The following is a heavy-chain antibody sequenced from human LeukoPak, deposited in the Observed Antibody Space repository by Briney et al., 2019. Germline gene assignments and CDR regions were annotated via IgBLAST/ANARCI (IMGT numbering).Heavy chain of an antibody. V-gene: IGHV4-39*07. D-gene: IGHD2-15*01. CDR3: ARGPVVVAATPHLYNWFDP. Sequence: PSETLSLTCTVSRGSISSSFYYWGWIRQPPGKGLEWIGEINHSGSTNYNPSLKSRVTISVDTSKNQFSLKLSSVTAADTAVYYCARGPVVVAATPHLYNWFDPWGQGTLVTVSS. CDR2: INHSGST. CDR1: RGSISSSFYY. J-gene: IGHJ5*02.